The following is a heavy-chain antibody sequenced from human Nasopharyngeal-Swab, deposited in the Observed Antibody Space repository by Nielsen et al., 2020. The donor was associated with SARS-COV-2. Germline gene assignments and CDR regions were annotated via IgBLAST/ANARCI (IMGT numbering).Heavy chain of an antibody. J-gene: IGHJ4*02. D-gene: IGHD4-11*01. CDR2: ISSSSSYI. V-gene: IGHV3-21*04. CDR3: ARWDYSNYDLDY. CDR1: GFTFSSYS. Sequence: GGSLRLSCAASGFTFSSYSMNWVRQAPGKGLEWVSSISSSSSYIYYADSVKGRFTISRGNAKNSLYLQMNSLRAEDTAVYYCARWDYSNYDLDYWGQGTLVTVSS.